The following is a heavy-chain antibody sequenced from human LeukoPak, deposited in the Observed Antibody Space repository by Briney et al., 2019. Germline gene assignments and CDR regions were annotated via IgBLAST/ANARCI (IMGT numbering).Heavy chain of an antibody. D-gene: IGHD6-6*01. V-gene: IGHV3-23*01. Sequence: PGGSLRLSCADSGFTFSSYAMSWVRQAPGKGLEWVSAISGSGDRTYYADSVKGRFTISRDNSKNTVYLQMNSVGAEDTAIYYCANEIRPNDYWGQGTLVTVSS. J-gene: IGHJ4*02. CDR1: GFTFSSYA. CDR3: ANEIRPNDY. CDR2: ISGSGDRT.